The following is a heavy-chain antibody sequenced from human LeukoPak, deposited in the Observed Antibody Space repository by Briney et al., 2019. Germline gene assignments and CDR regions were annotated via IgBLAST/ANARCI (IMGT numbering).Heavy chain of an antibody. J-gene: IGHJ4*02. V-gene: IGHV4-59*01. D-gene: IGHD3-22*01. CDR2: IYYSGST. Sequence: SETLSLTCTGSGGSISSYYWSWIRQPPGKGLEWIGYIYYSGSTNYNPSLKSRVTISVDTSKNQFSLKLSSVTAADTAVYYCARLILTDSKGKPALYLDYWGQGTLVTVSS. CDR1: GGSISSYY. CDR3: ARLILTDSKGKPALYLDY.